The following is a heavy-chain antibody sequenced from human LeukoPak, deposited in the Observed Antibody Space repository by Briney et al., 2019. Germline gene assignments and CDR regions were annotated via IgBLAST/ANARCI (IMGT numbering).Heavy chain of an antibody. CDR3: AEGAMVVVVAPTEFDH. D-gene: IGHD2-15*01. J-gene: IGHJ4*02. CDR2: ISGSGGST. V-gene: IGHV3-23*01. CDR1: GFTFSNYA. Sequence: GGSLRLSCAASGFTFSNYAMNWVRQAPGKGLEWVSAISGSGGSTSYADSVKGRFTISRDNSKNILYLQVNSLRAEDTAVYYCAEGAMVVVVAPTEFDHWGQGALVTVSS.